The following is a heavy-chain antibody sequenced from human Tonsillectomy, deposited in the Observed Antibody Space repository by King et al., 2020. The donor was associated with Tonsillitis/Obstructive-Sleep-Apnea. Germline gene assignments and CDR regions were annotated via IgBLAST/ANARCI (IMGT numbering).Heavy chain of an antibody. J-gene: IGHJ3*02. CDR2: MYYSGST. CDR1: GGSISSYY. CDR3: ARGMVLEAGGDAFDI. D-gene: IGHD2-8*01. V-gene: IGHV4-59*01. Sequence: QLQESGPGLVKPSETLSLTCSVSGGSISSYYWSWIRQPPGKGPEWIGYMYYSGSTNYNPSLKSRVTISVDTSKNQFSLKLSSVTAADTAVYYCARGMVLEAGGDAFDIWGQGTMVTVSS.